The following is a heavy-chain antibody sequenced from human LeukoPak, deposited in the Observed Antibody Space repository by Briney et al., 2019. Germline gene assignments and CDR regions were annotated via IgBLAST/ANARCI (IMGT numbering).Heavy chain of an antibody. CDR3: AKGFGRFLEWSNFDY. D-gene: IGHD3-3*01. Sequence: GGSLRLSCAASGFTFSSYAMSWVRQAPGKGLEWVSAISGSGGSTYYADSAKGRFTISRDNSKNTLYLQMNSLRAEDTAVYYCAKGFGRFLEWSNFDYWGQGTLVTVSS. CDR1: GFTFSSYA. V-gene: IGHV3-23*01. CDR2: ISGSGGST. J-gene: IGHJ4*02.